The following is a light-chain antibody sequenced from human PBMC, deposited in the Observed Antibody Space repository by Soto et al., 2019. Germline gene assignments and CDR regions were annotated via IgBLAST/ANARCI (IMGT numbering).Light chain of an antibody. CDR2: DAS. V-gene: IGKV3-15*01. Sequence: EIVMTQSPATLPVSPAERATLSCRASQSVSSNLARYQQKPGQAPTLLIYDASTRATGIPPRRSGSGSGTEFSVTISSLQSEDFAVYYWQQYNNWPLTFGGGTNVEIK. CDR1: QSVSSN. J-gene: IGKJ4*01. CDR3: QQYNNWPLT.